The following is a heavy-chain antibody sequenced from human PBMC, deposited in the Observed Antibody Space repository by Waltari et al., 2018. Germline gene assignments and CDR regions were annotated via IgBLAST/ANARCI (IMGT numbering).Heavy chain of an antibody. CDR2: INNDGSGT. D-gene: IGHD2-2*01. CDR3: ARGGAYHAFDI. V-gene: IGHV3-74*01. J-gene: IGHJ3*02. CDR1: GFTFTRSW. Sequence: EVQLVESGGGLVQPGGSLRLSCAASGFTFTRSWLYGVRQAPGKGLVYVSRINNDGSGTTYTDSVKGRFTVSRDNAKNTLYLQMNSLGVQDTARYYCARGGAYHAFDIWGQGTLVTVSS.